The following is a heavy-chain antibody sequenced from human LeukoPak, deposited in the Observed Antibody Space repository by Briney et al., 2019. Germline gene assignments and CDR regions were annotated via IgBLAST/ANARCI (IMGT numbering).Heavy chain of an antibody. J-gene: IGHJ4*02. V-gene: IGHV3-23*01. CDR3: ANQPERYCSGGSCLPSTG. Sequence: GGSLRLSCDASGFSFSDYAMHWVRQAPGKGVEWVSGISAGGHNTYYADSVKGRFTISRDNSKNTLFVQMNSLSSDDTAVYYCANQPERYCSGGSCLPSTGWGQGTLVTVSS. CDR1: GFSFSDYA. D-gene: IGHD2-15*01. CDR2: ISAGGHNT.